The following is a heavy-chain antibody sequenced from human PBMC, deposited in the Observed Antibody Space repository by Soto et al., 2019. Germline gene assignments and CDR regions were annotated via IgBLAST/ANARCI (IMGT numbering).Heavy chain of an antibody. Sequence: GGSLRLSCAASGFTFSKYVMGWVRQDPAKGLEWFSAITGGGGDTYYADSVKGRFTISRDNSNNMLYLQMSSLRAEDTAIYYCAKGSAESRPYYFDYWGQGTLVTVSS. J-gene: IGHJ4*02. CDR1: GFTFSKYV. V-gene: IGHV3-23*01. CDR2: ITGGGGDT. D-gene: IGHD3-22*01. CDR3: AKGSAESRPYYFDY.